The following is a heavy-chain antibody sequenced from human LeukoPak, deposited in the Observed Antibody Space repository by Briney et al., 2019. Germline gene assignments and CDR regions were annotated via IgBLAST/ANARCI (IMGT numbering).Heavy chain of an antibody. D-gene: IGHD1-26*01. V-gene: IGHV1-69-2*01. CDR2: IDPENGKT. J-gene: IGHJ5*02. CDR3: FANSGSYQGWFDP. CDR1: GYTFTDYY. Sequence: GATVKISCKASGYTFTDYYIHWVQQAPGKGPEWMGRIDPENGKTKYAEKFQGRINITADTSADTGYMEMSNLRSEDTAVYFCFANSGSYQGWFDPWGQGTLVIVSS.